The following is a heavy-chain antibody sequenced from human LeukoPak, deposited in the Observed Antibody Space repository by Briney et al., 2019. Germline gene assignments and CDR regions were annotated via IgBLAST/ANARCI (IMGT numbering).Heavy chain of an antibody. J-gene: IGHJ3*02. CDR1: DGSISSYY. CDR3: ARDGLAAPDAFDI. D-gene: IGHD6-13*01. Sequence: PSETLSLTCTVSDGSISSYYWSWIRQPPGKGLEWIGYIYYSGSTSYNPSLKSRVTISVGTSKNQFSLKLSSVTAADTAVYYCARDGLAAPDAFDIWGQGTMVTVSS. CDR2: IYYSGST. V-gene: IGHV4-59*12.